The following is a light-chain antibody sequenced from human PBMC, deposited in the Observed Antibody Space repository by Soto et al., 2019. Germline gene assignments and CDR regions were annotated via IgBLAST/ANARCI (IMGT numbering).Light chain of an antibody. V-gene: IGLV2-14*01. J-gene: IGLJ2*01. CDR2: EVF. CDR1: RSDVGGYNY. CDR3: TSYASTSTYVV. Sequence: QSPLTQPASVSGTPGQSITISCTGTRSDVGGYNYVSWYQHHPGKAPNLMMYEVFNRPAGVSNRFSGSRSGNTASLTISGLQADDEADYYCTSYASTSTYVVFGGGTKLTVL.